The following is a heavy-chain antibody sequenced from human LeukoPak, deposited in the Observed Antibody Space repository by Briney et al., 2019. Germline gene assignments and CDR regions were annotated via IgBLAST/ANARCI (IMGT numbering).Heavy chain of an antibody. Sequence: GGSLRLSCAASGFTFSSYGMHWVRQAPGKGLEWVAFIRYDGSNKYYADSVKGRFTISRDNSKNTLYLQMNSLRAEDTAVYYCAREYFYDSSGYRPNDAFDIWGQGTMVTVSS. CDR3: AREYFYDSSGYRPNDAFDI. V-gene: IGHV3-30*02. CDR1: GFTFSSYG. D-gene: IGHD3-22*01. J-gene: IGHJ3*02. CDR2: IRYDGSNK.